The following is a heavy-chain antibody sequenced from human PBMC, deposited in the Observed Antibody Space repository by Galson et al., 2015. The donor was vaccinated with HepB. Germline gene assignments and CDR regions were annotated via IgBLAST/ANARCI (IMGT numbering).Heavy chain of an antibody. CDR3: ARALYCGSTSCYSYYYYGMDV. CDR2: IIPILGIA. Sequence: SVKVSCKASGGTFSSYTISWVRQAPGQGLEWMGRIIPILGIANYAQKFQGRVTITADKSTSTAYMELSSLRSEDTAVYYCARALYCGSTSCYSYYYYGMDVWGQGTTVTVSS. D-gene: IGHD2-2*02. CDR1: GGTFSSYT. J-gene: IGHJ6*02. V-gene: IGHV1-69*02.